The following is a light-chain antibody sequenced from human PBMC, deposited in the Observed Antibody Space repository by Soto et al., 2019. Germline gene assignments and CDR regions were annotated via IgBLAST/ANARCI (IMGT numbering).Light chain of an antibody. CDR2: AAS. CDR1: QGIRNA. Sequence: DIQMTQSPSSLSASVGDRVTITFRASQGIRNALGWYQQKPGQAPKRLISAASTLRSGVPSRFSGSGSGTEFTLTISSLQPEDFATYYCLQLNSFPDTCGNVTKLE. J-gene: IGKJ2*01. V-gene: IGKV1-17*01. CDR3: LQLNSFPDT.